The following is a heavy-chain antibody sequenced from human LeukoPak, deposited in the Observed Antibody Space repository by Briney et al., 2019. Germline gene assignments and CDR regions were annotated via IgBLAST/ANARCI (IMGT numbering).Heavy chain of an antibody. V-gene: IGHV7-4-1*02. CDR3: ARDIAVAGTENFDY. Sequence: GASVKVSCKASGYTFTSYAMNWVRQAPGQGLEWMGWINTNTGNPTYAQGCTGRFVFSLDTSVSTAYLQISSLKAEDTAVYYCARDIAVAGTENFDYWGQGTLVTVSS. CDR2: INTNTGNP. CDR1: GYTFTSYA. J-gene: IGHJ4*02. D-gene: IGHD6-19*01.